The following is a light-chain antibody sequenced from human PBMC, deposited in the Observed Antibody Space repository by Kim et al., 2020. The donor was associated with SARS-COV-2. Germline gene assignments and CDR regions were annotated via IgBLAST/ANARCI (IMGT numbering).Light chain of an antibody. CDR1: QSVLYDRNNREY. V-gene: IGKV4-1*01. J-gene: IGKJ2*01. CDR2: WAS. CDR3: QQYYTTPYT. Sequence: RATIHCKSSQSVLYDRNNREYLAWYQQKPGQPPKLLIYWASTRDSWVPDRFSGSGSGTYFTLTIDNLQAEDVAVYYCQQYYTTPYTFGQGTKLEI.